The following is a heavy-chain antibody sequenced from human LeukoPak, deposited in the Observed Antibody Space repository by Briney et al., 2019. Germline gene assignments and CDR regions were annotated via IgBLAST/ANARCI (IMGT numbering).Heavy chain of an antibody. V-gene: IGHV3-30*03. CDR1: GFSFISYG. CDR2: ISDDGRSK. J-gene: IGHJ4*02. D-gene: IGHD4-17*01. Sequence: GGSLRLSCAASGFSFISYGMHWVRQAPGKGLEWVGVISDDGRSKDYADSVKGRFTISRDNSKDTLYLQMSSLRAEDTAVYYCARRPSGNGDYVSYFDYWGQGTLVTVSS. CDR3: ARRPSGNGDYVSYFDY.